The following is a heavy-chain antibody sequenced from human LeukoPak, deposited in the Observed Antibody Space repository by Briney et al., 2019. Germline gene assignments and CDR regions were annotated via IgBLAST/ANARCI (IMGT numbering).Heavy chain of an antibody. D-gene: IGHD3-22*01. J-gene: IGHJ4*02. CDR3: ASGGPTYYYDSSGSNPAGLRY. CDR1: GGSISSSSYY. Sequence: PSETLSLTCTVSGGSISSSSYYWGWLRQPPGKGLEWIGSIYYSGSTYYNPSLKSRVTISVDTSKNQFSLKLSSVTAADTAVYYCASGGPTYYYDSSGSNPAGLRYWGQGTLVTVSS. CDR2: IYYSGST. V-gene: IGHV4-39*07.